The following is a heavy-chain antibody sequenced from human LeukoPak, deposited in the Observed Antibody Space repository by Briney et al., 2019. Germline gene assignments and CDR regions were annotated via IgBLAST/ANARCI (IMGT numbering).Heavy chain of an antibody. CDR3: AKRSPPGIAVAGTFLTFDY. J-gene: IGHJ4*02. CDR1: GFTFSSYG. V-gene: IGHV3-23*01. Sequence: PGGSLRLSCAASGFTFSSYGMSWVRQAPGKGLEWVSAISGSGGSTYYADSVKGRFTISRDNSKNTLYLQMNSLRAEDTAVYYCAKRSPPGIAVAGTFLTFDYWGQGTLVTVSS. D-gene: IGHD6-19*01. CDR2: ISGSGGST.